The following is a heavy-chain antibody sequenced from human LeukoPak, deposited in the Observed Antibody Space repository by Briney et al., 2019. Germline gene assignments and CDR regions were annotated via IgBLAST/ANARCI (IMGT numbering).Heavy chain of an antibody. Sequence: SETLSLTCAVYGGSFSGYYWSWIRQPPGKGLEWIGEINHSGSTNHNPSLKSRVTISVDTSKNQFSLKLSSVTAADTAVYYCARGNDYVWGSYRDFDYWGQGTLVTVSS. V-gene: IGHV4-34*01. D-gene: IGHD3-16*02. J-gene: IGHJ4*02. CDR3: ARGNDYVWGSYRDFDY. CDR2: INHSGST. CDR1: GGSFSGYY.